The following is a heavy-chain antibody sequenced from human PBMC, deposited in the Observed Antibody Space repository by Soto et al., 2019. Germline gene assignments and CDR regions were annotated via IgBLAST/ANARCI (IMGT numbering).Heavy chain of an antibody. Sequence: ASVKVSCKASGYTFTGCYMHWVRQAPGQGLEWMGWINPNGGGTNYAQKFQRWVTMTRDTSISTAYMELSRLRSDDTAVYYCARSFYYYDSSGYYYYFGIDVWGQGATVTVSS. CDR3: ARSFYYYDSSGYYYYFGIDV. CDR2: INPNGGGT. V-gene: IGHV1-2*04. J-gene: IGHJ6*02. CDR1: GYTFTGCY. D-gene: IGHD3-22*01.